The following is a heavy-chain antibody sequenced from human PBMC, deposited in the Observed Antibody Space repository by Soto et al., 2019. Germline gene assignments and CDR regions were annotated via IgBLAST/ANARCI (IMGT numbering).Heavy chain of an antibody. CDR2: IWYGGSNK. CDR1: GFTFSSYG. D-gene: IGHD6-19*01. V-gene: IGHV3-33*01. CDR3: ATDSSGWER. Sequence: QVQLVESGGGVVQPGRSLRLSCAASGFTFSSYGMHWVRQAPGKGLEWVAVIWYGGSNKYYADSVKGRFTISRDNSKNTLYLQMNSLRAEDTAVYYCATDSSGWERWGQGTLVTVSS. J-gene: IGHJ4*02.